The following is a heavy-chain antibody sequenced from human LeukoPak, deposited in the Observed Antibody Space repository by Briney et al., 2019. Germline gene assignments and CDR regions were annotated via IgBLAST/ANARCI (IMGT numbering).Heavy chain of an antibody. CDR1: GGSISSDY. Sequence: SETLSLTCTVSGGSISSDYWSWIRQPPGKGLEWIGEINHSGSTNYNPSLKSRVTISVDTSKNQFSLKLSSVTAADTAVYYCARVGTYGDYVGYWGQGTLVTVSS. J-gene: IGHJ4*02. V-gene: IGHV4-34*01. D-gene: IGHD4-17*01. CDR3: ARVGTYGDYVGY. CDR2: INHSGST.